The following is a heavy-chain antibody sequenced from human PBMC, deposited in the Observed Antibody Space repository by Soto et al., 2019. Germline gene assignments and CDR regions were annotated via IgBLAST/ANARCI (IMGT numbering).Heavy chain of an antibody. CDR1: GGSFSGYY. Sequence: LSLTCGVNGGSFSGYYWTWIRQSPGKGLEWIGEIDHSGSTDYNPSLKSRLTISVDTAERQFSLNLTSVTAADTGIYFCARGSGVPIDYWGQGILVTVSS. J-gene: IGHJ4*02. CDR3: ARGSGVPIDY. CDR2: IDHSGST. D-gene: IGHD3-10*01. V-gene: IGHV4-34*01.